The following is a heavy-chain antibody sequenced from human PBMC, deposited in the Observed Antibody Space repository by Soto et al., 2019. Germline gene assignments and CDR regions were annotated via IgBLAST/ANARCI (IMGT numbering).Heavy chain of an antibody. J-gene: IGHJ4*02. D-gene: IGHD6-13*01. V-gene: IGHV1-69*01. CDR2: IIPLFGTT. Sequence: QVQLVQSGAEVKKPGSSVKVSCKASGATFSSYAISWVRQAPGQGLEWMGGIIPLFGTTNYAQKFQGRVTITADESTSTDYMELSSLRSEDTAVYYCASGGSSSWYHPADYWGQGTLVTVSS. CDR3: ASGGSSSWYHPADY. CDR1: GATFSSYA.